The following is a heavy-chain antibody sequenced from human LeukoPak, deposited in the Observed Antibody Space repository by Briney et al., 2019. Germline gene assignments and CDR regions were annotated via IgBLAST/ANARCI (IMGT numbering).Heavy chain of an antibody. Sequence: GGSLTLSCAASGFTFSSYEMNWVRQAPGKGLEWVSYTTSSGSTIYYAGSVKGRFTISRDNAKNSLYLQMNSLRAEDTAVYYCARVRSGAYFDYWGQGTLVTVSS. V-gene: IGHV3-48*03. CDR3: ARVRSGAYFDY. CDR1: GFTFSSYE. CDR2: TTSSGSTI. J-gene: IGHJ4*02. D-gene: IGHD3-10*01.